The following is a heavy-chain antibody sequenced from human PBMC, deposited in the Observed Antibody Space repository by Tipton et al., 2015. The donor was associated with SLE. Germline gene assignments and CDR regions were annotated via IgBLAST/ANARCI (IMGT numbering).Heavy chain of an antibody. Sequence: QSGAEVKKPGASVKVSYKASGYTFTSYGISWVRQAPGQGLEWMGWISAYTGNTNYAQKLQGRVTMTTDTSTSTAYMELRSLRSDDTAVYYCASQLTILDAFDIWGQGTMVTVAS. V-gene: IGHV1-18*01. D-gene: IGHD1-1*01. CDR2: ISAYTGNT. J-gene: IGHJ3*02. CDR3: ASQLTILDAFDI. CDR1: GYTFTSYG.